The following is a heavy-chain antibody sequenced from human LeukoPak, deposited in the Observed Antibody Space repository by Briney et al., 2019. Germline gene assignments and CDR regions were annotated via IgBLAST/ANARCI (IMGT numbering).Heavy chain of an antibody. CDR1: GGSISSYY. V-gene: IGHV4-59*01. J-gene: IGHJ4*02. D-gene: IGHD3-3*01. CDR2: IYYSGST. Sequence: PSETLSLTCTVSGGSISSYYWSWIRQPPGKGLEWIGYIYYSGSTNYNPSLKSRVTISVDTSKNQFSLKLSSVTAADTAVYYCAAITIFGVVISFDYWGQGTLVTVSS. CDR3: AAITIFGVVISFDY.